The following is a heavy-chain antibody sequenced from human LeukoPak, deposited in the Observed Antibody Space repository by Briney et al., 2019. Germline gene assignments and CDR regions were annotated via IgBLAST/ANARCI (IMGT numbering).Heavy chain of an antibody. D-gene: IGHD1-26*01. CDR3: ARDPWGASGL. V-gene: IGHV3-21*01. Sequence: GGSLRLSCAVSGVTFSSYSMNWVRQAPGRGLEWVSSISSSSNIHYADSVKGRFTISRDNAKNSLYLQLNSLRAEDTALYYCARDPWGASGLWGQGTLVTVSS. CDR1: GVTFSSYS. CDR2: ISSSSNI. J-gene: IGHJ4*02.